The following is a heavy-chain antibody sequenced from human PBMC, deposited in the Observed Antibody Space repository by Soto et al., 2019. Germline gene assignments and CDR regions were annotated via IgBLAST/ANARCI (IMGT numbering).Heavy chain of an antibody. CDR2: IWSDGSNK. V-gene: IGHV3-33*06. CDR1: GFTFSSYG. CDR3: AKEFWSGPFDY. Sequence: QVPLVESGGGVVQPGRSLRLSCAASGFTFSSYGMHWVRQAPGKGLEWVAVIWSDGSNKYYADSMKGRFTISRDNSKNTLYLQVNSLRAEDTAVYYCAKEFWSGPFDYWGQGTLVTVSS. J-gene: IGHJ4*02. D-gene: IGHD3-3*01.